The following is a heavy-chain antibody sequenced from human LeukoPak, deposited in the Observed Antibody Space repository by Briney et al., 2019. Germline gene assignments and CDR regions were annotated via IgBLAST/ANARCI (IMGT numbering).Heavy chain of an antibody. Sequence: SETLSLTCTVYGGSFSGYSWHWIRQPPGKGLEWIGEINHSGSTNYNPSLKSRVTISVDTSKNQFSLKLSSVTAADTAVYYCARGRIVVVPAAMGAFDIWGQGTMVTVSS. J-gene: IGHJ3*02. V-gene: IGHV4-34*01. D-gene: IGHD2-2*01. CDR1: GGSFSGYS. CDR3: ARGRIVVVPAAMGAFDI. CDR2: INHSGST.